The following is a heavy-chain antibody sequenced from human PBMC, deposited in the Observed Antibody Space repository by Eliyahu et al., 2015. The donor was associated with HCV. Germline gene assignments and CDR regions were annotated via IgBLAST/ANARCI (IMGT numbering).Heavy chain of an antibody. CDR1: GFTFSSYA. J-gene: IGHJ2*01. D-gene: IGHD3-22*01. V-gene: IGHV3-23*01. Sequence: EVQLLESGGGLVQPGGSLRLSCAASGFTFSSYAMSWVRQAPGKGLEWVSAISGSGGSTYYADSVKGRFTISRDNSKNTLYLQMNSLRAEDTAVYYCAKQYYYDSSDNWYFDLWGRGTLVTVSS. CDR2: ISGSGGST. CDR3: AKQYYYDSSDNWYFDL.